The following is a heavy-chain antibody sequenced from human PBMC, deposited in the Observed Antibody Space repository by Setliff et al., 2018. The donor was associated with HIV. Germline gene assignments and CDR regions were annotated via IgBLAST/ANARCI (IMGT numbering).Heavy chain of an antibody. D-gene: IGHD3-3*01. J-gene: IGHJ4*02. CDR2: ISHNGGF. CDR1: GASFSDYY. Sequence: PSETLSLTCAVYGASFSDYYWSWVRQPPGKGLEWIGEISHNGGFNYSPSLESRLTMSVDTPRNQVSLNLSAVTAADTAIYYCVRGANFYTPRKRISDYWGQGMSVTVSS. CDR3: VRGANFYTPRKRISDY. V-gene: IGHV4-34*01.